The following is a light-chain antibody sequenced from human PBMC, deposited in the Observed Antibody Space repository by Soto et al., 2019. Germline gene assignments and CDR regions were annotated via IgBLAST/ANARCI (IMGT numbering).Light chain of an antibody. CDR1: QSVSNS. CDR3: QQRRNWPLT. V-gene: IGKV3-11*01. Sequence: EIVLTQSPGTLSLSPGERVTLSCRASQSVSNSLVWYQQKPGQAPRLLIYDASNRATGVPARFSGSGSGTDFTLTISSLEPEDFPVYYCQQRRNWPLTFGQGTRLEIK. J-gene: IGKJ5*01. CDR2: DAS.